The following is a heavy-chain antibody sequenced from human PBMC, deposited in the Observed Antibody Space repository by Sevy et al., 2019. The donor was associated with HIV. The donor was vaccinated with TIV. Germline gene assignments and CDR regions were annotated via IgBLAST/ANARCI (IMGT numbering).Heavy chain of an antibody. CDR1: GYSFTSYW. CDR3: ARHWPGEDIVVEVAALAFDM. D-gene: IGHD2-15*01. J-gene: IGHJ3*02. V-gene: IGHV5-51*01. CDR2: IYPGDSDT. Sequence: GESLKNSCKGSGYSFTSYWIGWVRQMPGKGLEWMGIIYPGDSDTRYSPSFQGQVTISADKSISTAYLQWSSLKASDTAMYYCARHWPGEDIVVEVAALAFDMRGQGTMVTVSS.